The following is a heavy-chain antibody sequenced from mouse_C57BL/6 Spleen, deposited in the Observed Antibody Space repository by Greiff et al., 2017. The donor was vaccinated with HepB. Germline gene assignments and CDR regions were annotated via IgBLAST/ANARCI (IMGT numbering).Heavy chain of an antibody. V-gene: IGHV3-1*01. Sequence: VQLQESGPGMVKPSQSLSLTCTVTGYSITSGYDWHWIRHFPGNKLEWMGYISYSGSTNYNPSLKSRISITHDTSKNHFFLKLNSVTTEDTATYYCAREDGYGGAMDYWGQGTSVTVSS. CDR2: ISYSGST. J-gene: IGHJ4*01. D-gene: IGHD2-2*01. CDR3: AREDGYGGAMDY. CDR1: GYSITSGYD.